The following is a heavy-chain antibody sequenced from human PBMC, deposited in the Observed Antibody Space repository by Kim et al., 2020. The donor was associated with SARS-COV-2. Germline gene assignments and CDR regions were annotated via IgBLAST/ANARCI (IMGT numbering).Heavy chain of an antibody. CDR3: AKEKGNTYGFDS. Sequence: SVKVSCKASGGTFRSYVFSWLRQAPGQGPEWIGGISPLFGRSNYAQRFRDRVTMTTDESTSTAFMELNSLRSEDKAVYFCAKEKGNTYGFDSWGLGTLV. CDR1: GGTFRSYV. V-gene: IGHV1-69*05. D-gene: IGHD5-18*01. J-gene: IGHJ4*02. CDR2: ISPLFGRS.